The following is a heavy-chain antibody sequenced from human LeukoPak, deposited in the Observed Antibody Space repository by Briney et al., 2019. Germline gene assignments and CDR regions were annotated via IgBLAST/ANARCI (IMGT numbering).Heavy chain of an antibody. CDR1: GGSISSSSYY. D-gene: IGHD6-25*01. V-gene: IGHV4-39*07. CDR3: AKDFSSASYTYYYYYMDV. Sequence: PSETLSLTCTVSGGSISSSSYYWGWIRQPPGKGLEWIGSIYYSGNTYYNPSLKSRVTISLDTSKNQFSLKVSSVTAADTAIYYCAKDFSSASYTYYYYYMDVWGKGTTVTVSS. J-gene: IGHJ6*03. CDR2: IYYSGNT.